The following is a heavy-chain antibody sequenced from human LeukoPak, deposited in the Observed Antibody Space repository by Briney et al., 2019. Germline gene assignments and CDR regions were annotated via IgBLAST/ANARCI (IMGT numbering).Heavy chain of an antibody. D-gene: IGHD2-2*01. CDR2: ISGYNGNT. CDR3: ARVALEYQSQAHFDL. J-gene: IGHJ2*01. CDR1: GYTFTSYD. V-gene: IGHV1-18*04. Sequence: ASVKVSCKASGYTFTSYDITWVRQAPGQGLEWMGWISGYNGNTNYAQKLQGRLTMTTDTSTTTAYMELRSLRSDDTAVYYCARVALEYQSQAHFDLWGRGTLVTVSS.